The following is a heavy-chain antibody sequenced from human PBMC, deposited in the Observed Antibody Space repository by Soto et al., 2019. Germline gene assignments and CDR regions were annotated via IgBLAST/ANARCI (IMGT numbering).Heavy chain of an antibody. CDR3: AKSTGGTANGMGV. CDR2: ISWNSGTI. CDR1: GFSFDDYA. D-gene: IGHD2-8*02. V-gene: IGHV3-9*01. J-gene: IGHJ6*02. Sequence: DVQVVESGGGLVQPGRSLRLSCAASGFSFDDYAMHWVRQAPGKGLEWVSGISWNSGTIGYADSVKGRFTISRDNAKNSLYLQMNSLRAEDTALYYCAKSTGGTANGMGVWGQGTKVTVSS.